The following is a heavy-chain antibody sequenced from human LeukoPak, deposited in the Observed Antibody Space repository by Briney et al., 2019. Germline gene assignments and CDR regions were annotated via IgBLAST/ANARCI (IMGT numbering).Heavy chain of an antibody. CDR2: ITNGNTYI. J-gene: IGHJ4*02. CDR3: ARGSLVHYYGSGSYRTRAGFDY. CDR1: RFTFSNHG. V-gene: IGHV3-21*01. D-gene: IGHD3-10*01. Sequence: PGGSLRLSCAASRFTFSNHGVNWVRQAPGKGLEWVSSITNGNTYIYYADSLKGRFTISRDNAKNSLYLQMNSLRAEDTAIYYCARGSLVHYYGSGSYRTRAGFDYWGQGTLVTVSA.